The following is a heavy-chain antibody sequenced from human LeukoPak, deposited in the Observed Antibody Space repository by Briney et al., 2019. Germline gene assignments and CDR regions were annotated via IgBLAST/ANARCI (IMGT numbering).Heavy chain of an antibody. Sequence: SETLSLTCIVSGGSISSSSYFWGWIRQPPGKGLQWIGSIYYSGSTSYNPSLKSRVTISVDTSKNRLFLNLSSVTAADTAVYFCARVLGSTWYTWFDPWGQGTLVTVSS. J-gene: IGHJ5*02. CDR2: IYYSGST. V-gene: IGHV4-39*07. CDR1: GGSISSSSYF. D-gene: IGHD6-13*01. CDR3: ARVLGSTWYTWFDP.